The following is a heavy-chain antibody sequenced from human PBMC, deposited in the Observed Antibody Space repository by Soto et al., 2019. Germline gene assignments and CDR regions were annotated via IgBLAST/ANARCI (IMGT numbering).Heavy chain of an antibody. CDR3: ARTRPPDHYDGSGYWGYYYGMDV. Sequence: EVQVVESGGGLVQPGGSLRLSCATSGFTFSSYWMIWVRQAPDKGLEWVASINQDGSEKYYVESVRGRFTISRDNAQNSRYLQVTRLRDEDTAVYYCARTRPPDHYDGSGYWGYYYGMDVWGQGTTVTAS. CDR1: GFTFSSYW. V-gene: IGHV3-7*04. D-gene: IGHD3-22*01. J-gene: IGHJ6*02. CDR2: INQDGSEK.